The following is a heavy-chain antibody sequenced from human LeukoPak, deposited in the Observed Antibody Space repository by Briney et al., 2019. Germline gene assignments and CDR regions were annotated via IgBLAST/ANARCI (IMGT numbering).Heavy chain of an antibody. CDR3: ATSNYYDSSGTTHDY. Sequence: GGSLRLSCAASGFTFSSYSMNWVRQAPGKGLEWVSYISSSSSTIYYADSVKGRFTISRDIAKNSLSLQMNSLRAEDTAVYYCATSNYYDSSGTTHDYWGQGTLVTVSS. V-gene: IGHV3-48*01. J-gene: IGHJ4*02. D-gene: IGHD3-22*01. CDR2: ISSSSSTI. CDR1: GFTFSSYS.